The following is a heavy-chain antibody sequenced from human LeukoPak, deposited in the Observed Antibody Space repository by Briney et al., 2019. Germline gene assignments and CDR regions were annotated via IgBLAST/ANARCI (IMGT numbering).Heavy chain of an antibody. CDR3: AREWGYSYADY. Sequence: WGSLRLSCAASGFTFSDYYMSWIRQAPGKGLEWVSYISSSSSTIYYADSVKGRFTISRDNAKNSLYLQMNSLRAEDTAVYYCAREWGYSYADYWGQGTLVTVSS. CDR2: ISSSSSTI. J-gene: IGHJ4*02. D-gene: IGHD5-18*01. V-gene: IGHV3-11*04. CDR1: GFTFSDYY.